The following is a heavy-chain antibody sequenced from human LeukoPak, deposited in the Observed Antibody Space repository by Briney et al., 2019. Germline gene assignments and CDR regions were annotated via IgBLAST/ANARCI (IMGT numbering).Heavy chain of an antibody. D-gene: IGHD6-19*01. J-gene: IGHJ6*02. CDR3: ARVGRSGWYYYGMGV. CDR1: GYTFTGNY. V-gene: IGHV1-2*02. CDR2: INPNSSGT. Sequence: GASVKVSCKASGYTFTGNYMHWVRHAPAQGLELMGWINPNSSGTNYSQKFQGRVTMTRDTSISTAYMELSRLRSDDTAVYYCARVGRSGWYYYGMGVWGQGATVTVS.